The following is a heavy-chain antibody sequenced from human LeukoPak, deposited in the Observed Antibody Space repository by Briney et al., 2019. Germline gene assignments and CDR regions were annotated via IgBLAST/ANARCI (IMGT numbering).Heavy chain of an antibody. Sequence: GASVKVSCKASGYAFTSYYMHWVRQAPGQGLEWMGIINPSGGSTSYAQKFQGRVTMTRGTSTSTVYMELSSLRSEDTAVYYCAREDQGHGMDVWGQGTTVTASS. CDR3: AREDQGHGMDV. J-gene: IGHJ6*02. V-gene: IGHV1-46*01. CDR2: INPSGGST. CDR1: GYAFTSYY.